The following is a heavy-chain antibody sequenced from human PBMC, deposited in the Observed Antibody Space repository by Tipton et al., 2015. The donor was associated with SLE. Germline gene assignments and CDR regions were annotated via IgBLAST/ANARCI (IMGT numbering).Heavy chain of an antibody. CDR1: GDSISSGSYY. Sequence: TLSLTCTVSGDSISSGSYYWGWIRQPPGKGLEWIGKIYYSDNSDYSGNTYYNPSLKSRVRIFLDASKNQFSLSLESVTAADTAVYYCARAIYTDYVPGYYFDYWGQGTLVTVSS. D-gene: IGHD3-10*02. CDR3: ARAIYTDYVPGYYFDY. CDR2: IYYSDNSDYSGNT. V-gene: IGHV4-39*07. J-gene: IGHJ4*02.